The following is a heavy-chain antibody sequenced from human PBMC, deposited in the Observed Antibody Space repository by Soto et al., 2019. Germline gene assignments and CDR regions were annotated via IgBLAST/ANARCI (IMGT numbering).Heavy chain of an antibody. CDR3: ARPTRQWLGLRYYYGMDV. D-gene: IGHD6-19*01. J-gene: IGHJ6*02. V-gene: IGHV4-59*01. CDR2: IYYSGIT. Sequence: SETLSLTCTVSGDFLSSYYWSWIRQSPVKGLEWIGYIYYSGITNYNASLKSRVTMSIDTSKNQFSLKLNSVTAADTAVYYCARPTRQWLGLRYYYGMDVWGQGTTVTVSS. CDR1: GDFLSSYY.